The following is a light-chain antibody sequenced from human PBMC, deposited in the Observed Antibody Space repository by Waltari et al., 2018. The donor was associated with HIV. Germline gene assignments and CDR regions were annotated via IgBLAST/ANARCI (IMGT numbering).Light chain of an antibody. V-gene: IGLV1-44*01. CDR1: SSNIGSNT. CDR2: SNN. Sequence: QSVLTQPPSASGTPGRRVTISCSGSSSNIGSNTVNWYQPLPETAPKLLIYSNNQPPSGVPDRFSGSKSGTSASLAISGLQSEYEADYYCATWDDSLSWVFGGGTKLTVL. J-gene: IGLJ3*02. CDR3: ATWDDSLSWV.